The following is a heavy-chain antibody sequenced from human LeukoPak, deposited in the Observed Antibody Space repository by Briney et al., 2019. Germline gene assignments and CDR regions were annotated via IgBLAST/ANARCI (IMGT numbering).Heavy chain of an antibody. D-gene: IGHD1-1*01. CDR3: ARGRVGYNKYYYGMDV. CDR2: INHSGST. CDR1: GVSFSGYY. J-gene: IGHJ6*02. Sequence: SETLSLTCAVYGVSFSGYYWSWIRQPPGKGLEWIGEINHSGSTNYNPSLKSRVTISVDTSKNQFSLKLSSVTAADTAVYYCARGRVGYNKYYYGMDVWGQGTTVTVSS. V-gene: IGHV4-34*01.